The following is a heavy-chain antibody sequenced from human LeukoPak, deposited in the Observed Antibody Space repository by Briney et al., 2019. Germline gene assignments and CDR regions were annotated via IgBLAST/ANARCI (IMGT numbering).Heavy chain of an antibody. D-gene: IGHD2-2*01. CDR2: FDPEDGET. CDR3: ATDRRYCSSTSCPRWDV. CDR1: GYTLTELS. Sequence: GASVKVSCKVSGYTLTELSMHWVRQAPGKGLEWMGGFDPEDGETIYAQKFQGRVTMTEDTSTDTAYMELSSLRSEDPAVYYCATDRRYCSSTSCPRWDVWGKGTTVTVSS. J-gene: IGHJ6*04. V-gene: IGHV1-24*01.